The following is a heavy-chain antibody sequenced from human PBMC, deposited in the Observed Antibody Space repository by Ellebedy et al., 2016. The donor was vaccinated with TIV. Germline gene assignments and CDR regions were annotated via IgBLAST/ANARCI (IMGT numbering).Heavy chain of an antibody. CDR3: ARKRIDGKINP. D-gene: IGHD1-26*01. V-gene: IGHV4-59*01. Sequence: SETLSLTXTVSGGSISSYYWSWIRQPPGKGLEWIGYIYYSGSTYYNPSLKSRVTISVDTSKNQFSLKLSSVTAADTAVYYCARKRIDGKINPWGQGTLVTVSS. J-gene: IGHJ5*02. CDR2: IYYSGST. CDR1: GGSISSYY.